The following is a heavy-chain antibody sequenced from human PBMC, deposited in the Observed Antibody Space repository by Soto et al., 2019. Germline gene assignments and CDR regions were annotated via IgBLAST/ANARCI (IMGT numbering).Heavy chain of an antibody. CDR2: ISSSSSYI. D-gene: IGHD3-16*02. CDR3: ARRRDDYVWGSYPYFDY. V-gene: IGHV3-21*01. Sequence: GGSLRLSCAASGFTFSSYSMNWVRQAPGKGLEWVSSISSSSSYIYYADSVKGRFTISRDNAKNSLYLQMNSLRAEDTAVYYCARRRDDYVWGSYPYFDYWGQGTLVTVSS. J-gene: IGHJ4*02. CDR1: GFTFSSYS.